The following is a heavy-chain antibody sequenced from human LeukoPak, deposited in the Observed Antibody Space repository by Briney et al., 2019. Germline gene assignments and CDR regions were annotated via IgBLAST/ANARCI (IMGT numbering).Heavy chain of an antibody. CDR2: IYSGGST. D-gene: IGHD6-13*01. CDR1: GFNVSSNY. Sequence: GGSLRLSCAVSGFNVSSNYLNWARQAPGKGPEWVSVIYSGGSTYYADSVKGRFTISRDNSKNTLYLQMNSLRAEDTAVYHCARVDSRTAQFDYWGQGTLVTVSS. J-gene: IGHJ4*02. CDR3: ARVDSRTAQFDY. V-gene: IGHV3-66*01.